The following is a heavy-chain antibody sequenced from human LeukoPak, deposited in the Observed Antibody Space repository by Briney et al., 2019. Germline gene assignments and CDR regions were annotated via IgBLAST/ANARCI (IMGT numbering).Heavy chain of an antibody. Sequence: GGSLRLSCAASGFTFSTYWMHWVRHAPGKGLVWVSRITSDGSTNYADSVKGRFTISRDNANNTLSLQMNSLRPEDTGVYYCARAPSEIGGYYPEYFRHWGQGTLVTVSS. CDR3: ARAPSEIGGYYPEYFRH. CDR1: GFTFSTYW. J-gene: IGHJ1*01. V-gene: IGHV3-74*01. CDR2: ITSDGST. D-gene: IGHD3-22*01.